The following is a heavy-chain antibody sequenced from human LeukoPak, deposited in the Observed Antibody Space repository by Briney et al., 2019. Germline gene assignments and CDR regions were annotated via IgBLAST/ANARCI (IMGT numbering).Heavy chain of an antibody. V-gene: IGHV3-53*01. CDR3: ARVLRLGAFDI. CDR1: GFTVSSNY. J-gene: IGHJ3*02. D-gene: IGHD3-3*01. CDR2: IYSGGST. Sequence: GGSLRLSCAASGFTVSSNYMSWVRQAPGKGLEWVSVIYSGGSTYYADSVKGRFTISRDNSKNTLYLQMNSLRAEDTAVYYCARVLRLGAFDIWGQGTMVTVSS.